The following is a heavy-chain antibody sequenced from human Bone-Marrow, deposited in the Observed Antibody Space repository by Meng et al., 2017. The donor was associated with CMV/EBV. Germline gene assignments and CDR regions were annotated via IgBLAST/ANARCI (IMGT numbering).Heavy chain of an antibody. CDR3: AKEVFYYGD. J-gene: IGHJ4*02. D-gene: IGHD3-10*01. CDR2: ISWNSGSI. CDR1: GFTFDDYA. V-gene: IGHV3-9*01. Sequence: SLKISCAASGFTFDDYAMHWVRQAPGKGLEWVSGISWNSGSIGYADSVKGRFTISRDNAKNSLYLQMNSLRAEDTVVYYCAKEVFYYGDWGQGTLVTVSS.